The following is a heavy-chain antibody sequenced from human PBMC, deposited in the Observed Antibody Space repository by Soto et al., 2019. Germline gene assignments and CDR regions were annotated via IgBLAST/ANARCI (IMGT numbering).Heavy chain of an antibody. Sequence: EVQLVESGGGLVKPGGSLRLSCAASGFTFSSCSMNWVRQAPGKGLEWVSSISSSSSYIYYADSVKGRFTISRDNAKNSLYLQMNSLRAEDTAVYYCARGLGDYPGFDYWGQGTLVTVSS. CDR3: ARGLGDYPGFDY. J-gene: IGHJ4*02. CDR1: GFTFSSCS. V-gene: IGHV3-21*01. D-gene: IGHD4-17*01. CDR2: ISSSSSYI.